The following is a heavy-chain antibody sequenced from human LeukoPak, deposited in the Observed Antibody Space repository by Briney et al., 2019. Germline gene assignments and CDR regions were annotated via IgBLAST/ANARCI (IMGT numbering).Heavy chain of an antibody. CDR3: ARIGLSDYYDSSGGSIGY. J-gene: IGHJ4*02. CDR2: IYYSGST. D-gene: IGHD3-22*01. Sequence: SQTLSLTCTLSGGSISSGDYCWSWIRQPPGKGLEWVRYIYYSGSTYYNPSLKSRVTISVDTSKNQFSLKLSSVTAADTAVYYCARIGLSDYYDSSGGSIGYWGQGTLVTVSS. CDR1: GGSISSGDYC. V-gene: IGHV4-30-4*01.